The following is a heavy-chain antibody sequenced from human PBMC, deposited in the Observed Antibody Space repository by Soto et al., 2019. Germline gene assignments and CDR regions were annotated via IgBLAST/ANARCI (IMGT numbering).Heavy chain of an antibody. D-gene: IGHD3-10*01. V-gene: IGHV1-3*01. J-gene: IGHJ4*02. CDR2: INADSADT. Sequence: ASVKVSCKASGYSFSTSTIHWVRQAPGQRLEWMGWINADSADTKYSPNFQGRVSITRDTSASTVYMELSSLRPEDMAVYYCARDRYYGSGTYNYFDYWGQGTQVTVSS. CDR3: ARDRYYGSGTYNYFDY. CDR1: GYSFSTST.